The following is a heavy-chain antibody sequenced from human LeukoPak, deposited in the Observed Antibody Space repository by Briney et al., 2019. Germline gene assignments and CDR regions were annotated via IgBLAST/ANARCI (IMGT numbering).Heavy chain of an antibody. Sequence: SETLSLTCTVSGGSISSYYWSWIRQPPGKGLEWIGYIYYSGSTNYNPSLKSRVTISVDTSKNQFSLKLSPVTAADTAVYYCARVNLSSSSWHKEGNFDYWGQGTLVTVSS. J-gene: IGHJ4*02. D-gene: IGHD6-13*01. V-gene: IGHV4-59*01. CDR2: IYYSGST. CDR1: GGSISSYY. CDR3: ARVNLSSSSWHKEGNFDY.